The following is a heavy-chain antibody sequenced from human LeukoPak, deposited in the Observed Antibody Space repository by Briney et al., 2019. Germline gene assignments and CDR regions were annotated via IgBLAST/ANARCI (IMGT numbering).Heavy chain of an antibody. V-gene: IGHV3-48*02. D-gene: IGHD2-15*01. CDR1: GFTFSSYS. J-gene: IGHJ4*02. CDR2: ISSSSTI. CDR3: ARSSGALDY. Sequence: GGSLRLSCAASGFTFSSYSMNWVRQAPGKGLEWVSYISSSSTIYYADSVKGRFTISRDNAKNSQYLQMNSLRDEDTAVYYCARSSGALDYWGQGTLVTVSS.